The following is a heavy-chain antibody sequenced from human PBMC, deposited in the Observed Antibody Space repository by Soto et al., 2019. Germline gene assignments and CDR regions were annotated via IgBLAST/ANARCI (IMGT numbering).Heavy chain of an antibody. J-gene: IGHJ4*02. V-gene: IGHV1-69*01. Sequence: QEQLVQSGPEVKKPGSSVKVSCKDSGGLFSSFAISWVRQAPGQGLEWLGGIIPVFGTTNYAEKFQDRVTITADESTNTAYMELRSLTSGDTAMYYCARGGGPYVWFNEFWGQGTLVTVSS. CDR3: ARGGGPYVWFNEF. D-gene: IGHD3-16*01. CDR1: GGLFSSFA. CDR2: IIPVFGTT.